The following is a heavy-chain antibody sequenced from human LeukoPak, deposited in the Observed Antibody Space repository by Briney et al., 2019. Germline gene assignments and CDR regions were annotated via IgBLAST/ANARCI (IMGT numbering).Heavy chain of an antibody. CDR3: AKFFGSSGYYYDLGDAFDS. CDR1: GFTFDDYA. D-gene: IGHD3-22*01. J-gene: IGHJ3*02. CDR2: ISWNSGSI. V-gene: IGHV3-9*01. Sequence: PGRSLRLSCAASGFTFDDYAMHWVRQAPGKGVEGGSGISWNSGSIRYADSVKGRFTISRDNAKNSLYLQMNSLRAEDTALYYCAKFFGSSGYYYDLGDAFDSWGQGTMVTVSS.